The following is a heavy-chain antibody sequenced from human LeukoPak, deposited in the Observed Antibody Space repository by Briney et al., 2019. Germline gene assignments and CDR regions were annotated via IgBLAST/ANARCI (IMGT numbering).Heavy chain of an antibody. V-gene: IGHV3-23*01. CDR1: GFTFDDYG. D-gene: IGHD4-17*01. J-gene: IGHJ4*02. Sequence: PGGSLRLSCAASGFTFDDYGMSWVRQAPGKGLEWVSAISGSGGSTYYADSVKGRFTISRDNSKNTLYLQMNSLRAEDTAVYYCANLPTVTTLDYWGQGTLVTVSS. CDR3: ANLPTVTTLDY. CDR2: ISGSGGST.